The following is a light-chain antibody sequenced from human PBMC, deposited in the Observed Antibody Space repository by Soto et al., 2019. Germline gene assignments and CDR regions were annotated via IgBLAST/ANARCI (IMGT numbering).Light chain of an antibody. CDR3: QVWDSTSDLLYV. J-gene: IGLJ1*01. Sequence: SYALTQPPSVSVAPGQTDRITCGGNDIGSKTVHWYQQKPGQAPVMVVYDDSARPSGIPERFSGSNSGNTATLTISRVEAGDEADFYCQVWDSTSDLLYVFGTGTKGTVL. CDR1: DIGSKT. CDR2: DDS. V-gene: IGLV3-21*02.